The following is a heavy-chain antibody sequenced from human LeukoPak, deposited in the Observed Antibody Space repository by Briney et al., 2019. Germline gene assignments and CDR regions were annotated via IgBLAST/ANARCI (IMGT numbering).Heavy chain of an antibody. CDR2: IYAGGTT. V-gene: IGHV3-53*01. D-gene: IGHD3-22*01. Sequence: PGGSQRLSCTASGFSVSGNFMTWVRPAPGKGLEWISFIYAGGTTSYAGSVKGRFTLSRNNSKNTIYLQLNSLRVEDAAVYYCARGRSRSSSGWYFDYWGQGTLVTVSS. CDR1: GFSVSGNF. CDR3: ARGRSRSSSGWYFDY. J-gene: IGHJ4*02.